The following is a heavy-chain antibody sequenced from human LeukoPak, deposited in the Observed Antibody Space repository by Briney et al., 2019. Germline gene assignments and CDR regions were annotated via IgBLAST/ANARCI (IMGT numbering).Heavy chain of an antibody. CDR3: EAAGTVYYYYYMDV. V-gene: IGHV3-74*01. CDR2: INSDGSST. CDR1: GFTFSSYW. Sequence: PGGSLRLSCAASGFTFSSYWMHWVRQAPGKGLVWVSRINSDGSSTSYADSVKGRFTISRDNAENSLYLQMNSLRAEDTAVYYCEAAGTVYYYYYMDVWGKGTTVTVSS. J-gene: IGHJ6*03. D-gene: IGHD6-13*01.